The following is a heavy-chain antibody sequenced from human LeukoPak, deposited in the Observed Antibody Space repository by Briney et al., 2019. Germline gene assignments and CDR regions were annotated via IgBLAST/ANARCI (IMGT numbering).Heavy chain of an antibody. J-gene: IGHJ4*02. V-gene: IGHV3-7*01. CDR3: ARNGFASAINS. CDR2: IKEDGSEK. Sequence: GGSLRLSCAASGFTFNTYWMSWVRQTPGKGLEWVANIKEDGSEKNYVDSVKGRFTISRDNAKNSPYLQMNSLRAEDTAVYYCARNGFASAINSWGQGTLVTVSS. D-gene: IGHD2-21*02. CDR1: GFTFNTYW.